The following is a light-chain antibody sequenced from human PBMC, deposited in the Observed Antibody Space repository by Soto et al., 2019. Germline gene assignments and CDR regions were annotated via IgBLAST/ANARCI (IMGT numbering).Light chain of an antibody. V-gene: IGKV3-15*01. CDR2: GAS. CDR1: QSVNSY. Sequence: EIVMTQSPATLSVSPGERATLSCRASQSVNSYLAWYQQIPGQAPRLLIYGASTRATGIPARFSGSGSGTEFTLTISSLQSEDFAVYYCQQYNNWPRTFGQGTKVDI. CDR3: QQYNNWPRT. J-gene: IGKJ1*01.